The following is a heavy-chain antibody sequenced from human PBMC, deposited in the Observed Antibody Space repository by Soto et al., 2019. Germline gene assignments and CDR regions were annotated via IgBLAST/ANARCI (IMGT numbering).Heavy chain of an antibody. J-gene: IGHJ4*02. V-gene: IGHV3-23*01. CDR3: AKDDTDYDFWSGYFDY. CDR1: GFTFSSYA. D-gene: IGHD3-3*01. Sequence: GGSLRLSCAASGFTFSSYAMSWVRQAPGKGLEWVSAISGSGGSTYYADSVKGRFTISRGNSKNTLYLQMNSLRAEDTAVYYCAKDDTDYDFWSGYFDYWGQGTLVTVSS. CDR2: ISGSGGST.